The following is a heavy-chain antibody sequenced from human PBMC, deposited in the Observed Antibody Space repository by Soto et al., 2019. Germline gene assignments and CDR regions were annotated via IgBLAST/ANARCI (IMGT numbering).Heavy chain of an antibody. CDR3: ARHCSGGSCYYAFDI. CDR2: IYYSGST. Sequence: SETLSLTCTVSGGSISSYYWSWIRQPPGEGLEWIAYIYYSGSTNYNPSLKSRVTISVDTSKNQFSLKLSSVTAADTAVYYCARHCSGGSCYYAFDIWGQGTMVTVSS. D-gene: IGHD2-15*01. J-gene: IGHJ3*02. CDR1: GGSISSYY. V-gene: IGHV4-59*08.